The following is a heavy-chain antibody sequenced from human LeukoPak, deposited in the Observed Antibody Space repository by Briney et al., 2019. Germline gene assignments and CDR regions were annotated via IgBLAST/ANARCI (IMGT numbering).Heavy chain of an antibody. V-gene: IGHV4-34*01. J-gene: IGHJ6*03. Sequence: SETLSLTCAVYGGVFSGYYWSWIRQPPGKGLEWIGQINHSGSTNYNPSLKSRVTISVDTSKNQFSLKLSSVTAADTAVYYCARAVAGPYYYYYYMDVWGKGTTVTVSS. CDR2: INHSGST. D-gene: IGHD6-19*01. CDR1: GGVFSGYY. CDR3: ARAVAGPYYYYYYMDV.